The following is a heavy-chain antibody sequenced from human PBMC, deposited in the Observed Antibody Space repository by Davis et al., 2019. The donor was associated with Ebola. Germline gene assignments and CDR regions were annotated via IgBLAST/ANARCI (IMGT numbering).Heavy chain of an antibody. V-gene: IGHV1-2*02. D-gene: IGHD2-2*01. CDR2: INPNSGGT. CDR1: GYTFTGYY. Sequence: ASVKVSCKASGYTFTGYYMHWVRQAPGQGLEWMGWINPNSGGTNYAQKFQGRVTMTRDMSTSTAYMELSSLRSEDTAVYYCASTGQYQLLGYMDVWGKGTTVTVSS. J-gene: IGHJ6*03. CDR3: ASTGQYQLLGYMDV.